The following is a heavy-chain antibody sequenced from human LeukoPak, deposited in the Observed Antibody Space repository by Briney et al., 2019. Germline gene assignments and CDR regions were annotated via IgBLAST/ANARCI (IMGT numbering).Heavy chain of an antibody. V-gene: IGHV1-2*02. CDR3: ARVKSYYYDTSDKDAFDI. CDR1: GYTFTGYY. Sequence: VASVKVSCKASGYTFTGYYMHWVRQAPGQGLEWMGWINPKSGGTNYAQKLQGRVTMARDTSTSTVYMELSSLRSEDTAVYYCARVKSYYYDTSDKDAFDIWGQGTMVTVSS. J-gene: IGHJ3*02. D-gene: IGHD3-22*01. CDR2: INPKSGGT.